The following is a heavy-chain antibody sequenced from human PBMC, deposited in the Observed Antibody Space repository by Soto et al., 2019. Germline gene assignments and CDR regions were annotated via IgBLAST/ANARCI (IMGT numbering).Heavy chain of an antibody. V-gene: IGHV3-11*05. J-gene: IGHJ4*02. Sequence: GGSLRLSCAASGFTFSDYYMSWIRQAPGKGLEWVSYISSSSSYTNYADSVKGRFTISRDNAKNSLYLQMNSLRAEDTAVYYCARGQGNYYDSSGYRYWGQGTLVTVSS. CDR2: ISSSSSYT. CDR1: GFTFSDYY. D-gene: IGHD3-22*01. CDR3: ARGQGNYYDSSGYRY.